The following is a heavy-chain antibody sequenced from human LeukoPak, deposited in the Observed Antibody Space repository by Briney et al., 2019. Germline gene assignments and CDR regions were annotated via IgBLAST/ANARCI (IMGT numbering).Heavy chain of an antibody. CDR3: ARDPYCSTTSCYSGYNWFDP. Sequence: ASVKVSCKASGYTFTGLYMHWVRQAPGQGLEWMGWINPNSGGTNYAQKFQGRVIMTRDTSISTAYMELSSLRSDDTAVYYCARDPYCSTTSCYSGYNWFDPWGQGTLVTVSS. J-gene: IGHJ5*02. D-gene: IGHD2-2*02. V-gene: IGHV1-2*02. CDR2: INPNSGGT. CDR1: GYTFTGLY.